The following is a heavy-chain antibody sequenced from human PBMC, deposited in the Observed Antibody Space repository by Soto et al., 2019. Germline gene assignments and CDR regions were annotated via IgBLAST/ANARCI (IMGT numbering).Heavy chain of an antibody. Sequence: EVQLVESGGGLVQPGGSLRLSCAASGFTFSSYDMHWVRQATGKGLEWVSAIGTASDTYYPGSVKGRFTISRENAKNSLYLQMNSLRAEDTAVYYCARGDTIFGVVTYWGQGTLVTVSS. J-gene: IGHJ4*02. D-gene: IGHD3-3*01. CDR2: IGTASDT. V-gene: IGHV3-13*01. CDR3: ARGDTIFGVVTY. CDR1: GFTFSSYD.